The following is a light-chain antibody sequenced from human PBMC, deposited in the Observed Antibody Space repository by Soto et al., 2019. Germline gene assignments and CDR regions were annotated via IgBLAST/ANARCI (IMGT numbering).Light chain of an antibody. CDR3: AAWDDILRNYV. CDR1: SSDIGTSP. J-gene: IGLJ1*01. V-gene: IGLV1-44*01. Sequence: QSVLTQSPSTSGTPGHRVTISCSGSSSDIGTSPVNWYQQLPGTAPKLIIYSNNKRPSGVPDRFSGSKSGTSASLAISGLQSEDEADYFCAAWDDILRNYVFGIGTKLTVL. CDR2: SNN.